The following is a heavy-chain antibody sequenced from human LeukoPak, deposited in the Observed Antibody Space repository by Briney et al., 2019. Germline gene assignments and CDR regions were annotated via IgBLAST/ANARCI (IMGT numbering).Heavy chain of an antibody. V-gene: IGHV4-59*01. CDR1: GGSISSYY. CDR2: IYYSGST. J-gene: IGHJ4*02. CDR3: ARPRYGIYDFDY. Sequence: SETLSLTCTVSGGSISSYYWSWIRQPPGKGLEWIGYIYYSGSTNYNPSLKSRVTISVDTSKNQFSLKLSSVTAADTAVYYCARPRYGIYDFDYWGQGTLVTVSS. D-gene: IGHD2/OR15-2a*01.